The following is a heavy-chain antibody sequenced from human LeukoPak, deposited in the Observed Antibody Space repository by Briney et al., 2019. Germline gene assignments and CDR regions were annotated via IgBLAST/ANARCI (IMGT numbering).Heavy chain of an antibody. J-gene: IGHJ5*02. CDR3: ARDLRDGYNFAWFDP. CDR2: IIPILGIA. D-gene: IGHD5-24*01. V-gene: IGHV1-69*04. Sequence: SVKVSCKASGYTFTSYGISWVRQAPGQGLEWMGRIIPILGIANYAQKFQGRVTITADKSTSTAYMELSSLRSEDTAVYYCARDLRDGYNFAWFDPWGQGTLVTVSS. CDR1: GYTFTSYG.